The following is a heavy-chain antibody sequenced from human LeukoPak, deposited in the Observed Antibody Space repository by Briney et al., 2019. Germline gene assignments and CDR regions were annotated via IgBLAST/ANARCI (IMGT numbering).Heavy chain of an antibody. CDR2: INSDGSST. CDR3: ARDRGEYGMDV. J-gene: IGHJ6*02. V-gene: IGHV3-74*01. Sequence: GGSLRLSCAASGFTFSGYWMHWVRQAPGRGLVCVSRINSDGSSTSYADFVKGRFTISRDNAKNTLYLQMNSLRAEDTAVYYCARDRGEYGMDVWGQGTTVTVSS. D-gene: IGHD3-10*01. CDR1: GFTFSGYW.